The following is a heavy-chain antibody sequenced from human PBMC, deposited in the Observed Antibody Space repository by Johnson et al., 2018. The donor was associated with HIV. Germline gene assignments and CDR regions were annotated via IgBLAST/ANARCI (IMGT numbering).Heavy chain of an antibody. CDR1: GFTFSSYA. J-gene: IGHJ3*02. CDR2: ISYDGSNK. V-gene: IGHV3-30*14. D-gene: IGHD6-19*01. CDR3: AREKQWLGAGGPSDAFDI. Sequence: QVQLVESGGGVVRPGGSLRLSCAASGFTFSSYAMYWVRQAPGKGLEWVAVISYDGSNKYYADSVKGRFTISRDNSKNTLYLQMNSLSAEDTAVYYCAREKQWLGAGGPSDAFDIWGQGTMVTVSS.